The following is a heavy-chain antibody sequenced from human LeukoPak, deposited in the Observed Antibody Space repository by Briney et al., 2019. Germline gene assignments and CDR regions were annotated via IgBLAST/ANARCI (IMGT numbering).Heavy chain of an antibody. CDR1: GFNLNSYA. Sequence: GGSLRLSCAVSGFNLNSYAMHWVRQAPGKGLEWVAVIRHDEANSFYADSVQGRFTISRDTSKRLLYLQMNSLRVEDTAVYYCAKEYTPSSPLGELDSWGQGTLVTVSS. CDR3: AKEYTPSSPLGELDS. V-gene: IGHV3-30*02. D-gene: IGHD6-6*01. CDR2: IRHDEANS. J-gene: IGHJ4*02.